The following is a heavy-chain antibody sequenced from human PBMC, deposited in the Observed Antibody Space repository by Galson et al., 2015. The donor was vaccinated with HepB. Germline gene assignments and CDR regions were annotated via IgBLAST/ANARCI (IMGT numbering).Heavy chain of an antibody. V-gene: IGHV3-30*04. J-gene: IGHJ4*02. Sequence: SLRLSCAASGFTFSSYAMHWVRQAPGKGLEWVAVISYDGSNKYYADSVKGRFTISRDNSKNTLYLQMNSLRAEDTAVYYCARVNGGYDWNYFDYWGQGTLVTVSS. D-gene: IGHD5-12*01. CDR1: GFTFSSYA. CDR2: ISYDGSNK. CDR3: ARVNGGYDWNYFDY.